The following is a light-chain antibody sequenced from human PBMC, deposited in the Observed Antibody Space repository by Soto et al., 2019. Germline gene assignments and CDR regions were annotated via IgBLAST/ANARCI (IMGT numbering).Light chain of an antibody. CDR3: QQRISWPRT. V-gene: IGKV3-11*01. CDR1: QSVSSY. Sequence: EIVLTQSPATLSLSPGERATLSCRASQSVSSYLAWYQQKPGQTPMLLIDDASNRATGIPARFSGSGSGTDFNLTISRLEPEDFAVYYWQQRISWPRTFGQGTKLEIK. CDR2: DAS. J-gene: IGKJ2*01.